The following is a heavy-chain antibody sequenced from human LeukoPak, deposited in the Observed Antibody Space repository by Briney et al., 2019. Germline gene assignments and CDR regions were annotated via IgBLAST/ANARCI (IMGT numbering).Heavy chain of an antibody. D-gene: IGHD2-21*01. CDR3: ARAIEVDWFDP. J-gene: IGHJ5*02. CDR2: INPNSGGT. Sequence: GASVKVPCKASGYTFTGYYMHWVRQAPGQGLEWMGWINPNSGGTNYAQKFQGRVTITRDTSISTAYMELSRLRSDDTAVYYCARAIEVDWFDPWGQGTLVTVSS. V-gene: IGHV1-2*02. CDR1: GYTFTGYY.